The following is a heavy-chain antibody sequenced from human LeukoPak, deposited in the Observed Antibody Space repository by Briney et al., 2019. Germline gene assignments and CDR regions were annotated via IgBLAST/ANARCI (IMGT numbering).Heavy chain of an antibody. V-gene: IGHV3-11*01. J-gene: IGHJ4*02. CDR2: IGVAV. D-gene: IGHD2-8*01. CDR1: GFSLSDYY. CDR3: ARHHLDASRFQADFDY. Sequence: PGGSLRLSCAASGFSLSDYYMSWIRQAPGMGLEWVAYIGVAVNSAGSVSGRFTISRDSATNSVHLQMNSLRVEDAAVYYCARHHLDASRFQADFDYWGQGTLVTVSS.